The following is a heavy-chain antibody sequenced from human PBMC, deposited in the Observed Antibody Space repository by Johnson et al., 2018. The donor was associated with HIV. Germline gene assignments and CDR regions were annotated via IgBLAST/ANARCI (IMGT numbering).Heavy chain of an antibody. V-gene: IGHV3-53*01. J-gene: IGHJ3*02. Sequence: EASGFTVSINYMNWVRQAPGKGLEWVSVIYSGGSTYYADSVKGRFTISRDNSKNTLYLQMNSLRAEDTAVYYCARRSAIKDAFDIWGQGTMVTVSS. D-gene: IGHD2-2*01. CDR1: GFTVSINY. CDR3: ARRSAIKDAFDI. CDR2: IYSGGST.